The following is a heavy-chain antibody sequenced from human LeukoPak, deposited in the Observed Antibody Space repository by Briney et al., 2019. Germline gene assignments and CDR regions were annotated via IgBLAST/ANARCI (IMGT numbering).Heavy chain of an antibody. CDR2: INGRGFSI. D-gene: IGHD6-19*01. V-gene: IGHV3-21*06. CDR1: GFTFSAYS. Sequence: GGSLRLSCATSGFTFSAYSVNWVRHAPGKGLEWVANINGRGFSIHYADSIKGRFTISRDNTKDLLYLQMTSLRADDTALYYCTRDQPSSGWGFDSRGRGTLVIVSS. J-gene: IGHJ4*02. CDR3: TRDQPSSGWGFDS.